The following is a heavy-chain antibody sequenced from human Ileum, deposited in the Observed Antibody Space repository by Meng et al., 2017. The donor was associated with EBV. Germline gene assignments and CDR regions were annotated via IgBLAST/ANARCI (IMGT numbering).Heavy chain of an antibody. Sequence: GPLQGAAPGLVKPLGPLSLTCAVSGDSVSGSDWWSWVRQPPGKGLEWIGEVYHDGATNYHPSLKSRVTISLDKSKNEVNLHLNSLTAADTAVYFCARSSPIVRGLDYWGQGTLVTVSS. CDR1: GDSVSGSDW. J-gene: IGHJ4*02. V-gene: IGHV4-4*01. CDR3: ARSSPIVRGLDY. D-gene: IGHD3-10*01. CDR2: VYHDGAT.